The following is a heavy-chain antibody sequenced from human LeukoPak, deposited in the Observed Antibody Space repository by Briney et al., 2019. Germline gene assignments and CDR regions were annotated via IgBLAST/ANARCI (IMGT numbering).Heavy chain of an antibody. CDR2: ISAYNGNT. V-gene: IGHV1-18*01. CDR3: ARVSCSGGSCYPFRWFDP. CDR1: GYXFTSYG. Sequence: ASVKVSCKASGYXFTSYGISWVRQAPGQGLEWMGWISAYNGNTNYAQKLQGRVTMTTDTSTSTAYMELRSLRSDDTAVYYCARVSCSGGSCYPFRWFDPWGQGTLVTVSS. J-gene: IGHJ5*02. D-gene: IGHD2-15*01.